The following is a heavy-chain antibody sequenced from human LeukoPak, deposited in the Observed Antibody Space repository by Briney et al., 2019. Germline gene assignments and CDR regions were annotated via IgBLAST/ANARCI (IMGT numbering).Heavy chain of an antibody. V-gene: IGHV1-69*13. CDR1: GGTFSSYA. Sequence: ASVKVSCKASGGTFSSYAISWVRQTPGQGLEWMGGIIPIFGTAKYAQKFQGRVTITADESTSTVYMELSSLRSEDTAVYYCAREAITIFGVVRTQTTTRPHRFDPWGQGTLVTVSS. J-gene: IGHJ5*02. CDR2: IIPIFGTA. D-gene: IGHD3-3*01. CDR3: AREAITIFGVVRTQTTTRPHRFDP.